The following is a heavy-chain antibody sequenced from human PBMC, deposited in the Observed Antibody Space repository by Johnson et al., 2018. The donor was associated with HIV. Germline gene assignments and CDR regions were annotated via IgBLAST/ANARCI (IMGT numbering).Heavy chain of an antibody. CDR3: ARVLMRGAYYYDSSGYYI. J-gene: IGHJ3*02. CDR1: GFTVSSNY. CDR2: IYSGGST. V-gene: IGHV3-53*01. D-gene: IGHD3-22*01. Sequence: VQLVESGGGLIQPGGSLRLSCAASGFTVSSNYMSWVRQAPGKGLEWVSVIYSGGSTYYADSVKGRFNISRDNSKNTLYLQMNSLRAEDTAVYYCARVLMRGAYYYDSSGYYIWGQGTMVTVSS.